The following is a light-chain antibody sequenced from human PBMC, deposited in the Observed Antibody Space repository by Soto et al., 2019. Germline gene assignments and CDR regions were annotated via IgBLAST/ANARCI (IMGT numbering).Light chain of an antibody. CDR3: CSYAGSSTYV. Sequence: QSALTQPASVSGSPGQSITISCTGTINDVGSYNLVSWYQQHPGKAPKLVISEDSKRPSGVSTRFSGSKSGITASLTISGLRAEDEADYYCCSYAGSSTYVFGTGTKVTVL. CDR2: EDS. CDR1: INDVGSYNL. V-gene: IGLV2-23*01. J-gene: IGLJ1*01.